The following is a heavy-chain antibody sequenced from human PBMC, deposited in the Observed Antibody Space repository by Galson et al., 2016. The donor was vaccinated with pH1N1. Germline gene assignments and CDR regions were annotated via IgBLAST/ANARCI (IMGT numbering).Heavy chain of an antibody. CDR2: IWYDGSLK. D-gene: IGHD3/OR15-3a*01. CDR1: GFTFGSYG. V-gene: IGHV3-33*01. CDR3: ARDPGLDWYFDL. Sequence: SLRLSCAASGFTFGSYGMHWVRQAPGKGLEWVAVIWYDGSLKYYADSVKGRFTISRDNSKNTLYLQMNSLRAEDTAVYYCARDPGLDWYFDLWGRGTLVTVSS. J-gene: IGHJ2*01.